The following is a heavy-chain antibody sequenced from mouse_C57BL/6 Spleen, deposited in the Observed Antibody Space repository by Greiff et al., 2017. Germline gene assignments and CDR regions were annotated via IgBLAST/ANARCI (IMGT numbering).Heavy chain of an antibody. J-gene: IGHJ2*01. CDR2: IYPGDGDT. Sequence: VQLQQSGPELVKPGASVKISCKASGYAFSSSWMNWVKQRPGQGLEWIGRIYPGDGDTNYNGKFKGKATLTADKSSSTAYMQLSSLTSEDSAVYFCARRGYGNFYYFYDWGQGTTLTVSS. D-gene: IGHD2-1*01. CDR1: GYAFSSSW. V-gene: IGHV1-82*01. CDR3: ARRGYGNFYYFYD.